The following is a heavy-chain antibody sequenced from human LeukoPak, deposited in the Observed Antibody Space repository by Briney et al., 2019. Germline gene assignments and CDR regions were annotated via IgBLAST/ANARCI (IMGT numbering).Heavy chain of an antibody. CDR3: ARHPTKPGYSSSWYFFDY. CDR1: GYTFTSYG. CDR2: ISAYNGNT. J-gene: IGHJ4*02. D-gene: IGHD6-13*01. V-gene: IGHV1-18*01. Sequence: KPGASVKVSCKTSGYTFTSYGTSWVRQAPGQGLEWMGWISAYNGNTNYAQKVQGRVTMTTDTSTSTAHMELRSLRSDDTAVYYCARHPTKPGYSSSWYFFDYWGQGTLVTVSS.